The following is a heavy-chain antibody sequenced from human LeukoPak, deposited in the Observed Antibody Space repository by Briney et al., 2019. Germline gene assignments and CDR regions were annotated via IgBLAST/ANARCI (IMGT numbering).Heavy chain of an antibody. V-gene: IGHV3-23*01. CDR1: GFTFSSYA. J-gene: IGHJ4*02. CDR3: AKTYYYDSSGYSPEFDY. Sequence: GGSLRLSCAASGFTFSSYAMSWVRQAPGKGLEWVSAISGSGGSTYYADSVKGRFTISRDNSKNTLYLQMNSLRAEDTAVYYCAKTYYYDSSGYSPEFDYWGQGTLVTVSS. D-gene: IGHD3-22*01. CDR2: ISGSGGST.